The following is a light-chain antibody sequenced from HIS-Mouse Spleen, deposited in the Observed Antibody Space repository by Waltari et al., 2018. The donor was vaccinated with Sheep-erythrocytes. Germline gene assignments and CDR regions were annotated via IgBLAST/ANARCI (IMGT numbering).Light chain of an antibody. CDR1: QGIRND. V-gene: IGKV1-6*01. J-gene: IGKJ2*01. Sequence: AIQMTQSPSSLSASVGARVTITCRASQGIRNDLGWYQQKPGKAPKLLIYAASSLQSGVPARFSGSGSGTDFTLTISSLQPEDFATYYCLQDYNYPYTFGQGTKLEIK. CDR2: AAS. CDR3: LQDYNYPYT.